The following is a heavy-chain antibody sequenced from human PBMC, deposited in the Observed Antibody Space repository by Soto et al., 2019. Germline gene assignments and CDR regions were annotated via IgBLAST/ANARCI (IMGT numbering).Heavy chain of an antibody. CDR2: MHHSGRT. V-gene: IGHV4-38-2*02. Sequence: SETLSLTCAVSGYSISRGYYWGWIRQPPGKGLEWIESMHHSGRTYYNPSLKSRVTISIDTSKNQFSLKLSSVTAADTAVYYCARDSVNIVVVPAATNWFDPWGPGTLVTVSS. J-gene: IGHJ5*02. CDR3: ARDSVNIVVVPAATNWFDP. D-gene: IGHD2-2*01. CDR1: GYSISRGYY.